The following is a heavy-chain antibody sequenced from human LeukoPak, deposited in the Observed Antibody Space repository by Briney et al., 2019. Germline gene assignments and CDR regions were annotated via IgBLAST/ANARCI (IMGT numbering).Heavy chain of an antibody. Sequence: ASVKVSCKASGYTFTGYYIHWVRQAPGQGLEWMGRTNPNSGDTNYAQKFQGRVTMTRDTSISTAYMELSNLSSDDTAVDYCARDPYVSGSYGWLDPWGQGTLVTVSS. D-gene: IGHD3-10*01. CDR1: GYTFTGYY. CDR3: ARDPYVSGSYGWLDP. J-gene: IGHJ5*02. V-gene: IGHV1-2*06. CDR2: TNPNSGDT.